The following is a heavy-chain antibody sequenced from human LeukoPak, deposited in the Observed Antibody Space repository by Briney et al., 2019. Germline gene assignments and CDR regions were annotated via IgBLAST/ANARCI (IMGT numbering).Heavy chain of an antibody. J-gene: IGHJ4*02. Sequence: PGGSLRLSCAASGFAFNTYCMSWVRQAPGKGLEWVANINQDGSERNFVDSVKGRFTISRDNAKNSVFLQMNSLRAEGTAVYYCARQYYDSGGSPFDYWGQGTLVTVSS. CDR1: GFAFNTYC. CDR3: ARQYYDSGGSPFDY. CDR2: INQDGSER. D-gene: IGHD3-22*01. V-gene: IGHV3-7*05.